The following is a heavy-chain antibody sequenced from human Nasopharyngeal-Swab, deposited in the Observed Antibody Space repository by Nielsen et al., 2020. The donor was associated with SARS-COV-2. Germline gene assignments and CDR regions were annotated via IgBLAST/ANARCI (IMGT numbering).Heavy chain of an antibody. J-gene: IGHJ6*02. V-gene: IGHV1-69*13. CDR1: GGTFSSYA. D-gene: IGHD4-17*01. CDR3: ARGSGDYDTRAPYYYYGMDV. Sequence: SVKVSCKASGGTFSSYAISWERQAPGQGLEWMGGIIPIFGTANYAQKFQGRVTITADESTSTAYMELSSLRSEDTAVYYCARGSGDYDTRAPYYYYGMDVWGQGTTVTAP. CDR2: IIPIFGTA.